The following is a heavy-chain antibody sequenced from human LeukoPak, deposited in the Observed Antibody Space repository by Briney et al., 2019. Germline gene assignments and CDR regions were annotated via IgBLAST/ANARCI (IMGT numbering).Heavy chain of an antibody. Sequence: GGSLRLSCVASGFTFNSYGMHWVRESPGKGREGVAVISYDEITKQYIDFVKGRFTITRDNAKNTVYLEMNSLRAEDTAVYYCVYCSGGNCYYTVRGWTYWGQGTLVTVSS. J-gene: IGHJ4*02. CDR1: GFTFNSYG. CDR3: VYCSGGNCYYTVRGWTY. V-gene: IGHV3-30*03. CDR2: ISYDEITK. D-gene: IGHD2-15*01.